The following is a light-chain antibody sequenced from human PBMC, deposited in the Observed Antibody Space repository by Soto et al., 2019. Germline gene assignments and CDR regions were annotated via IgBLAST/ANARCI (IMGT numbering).Light chain of an antibody. J-gene: IGLJ3*02. CDR1: SSDVGGYNY. V-gene: IGLV2-11*01. CDR2: DVS. Sequence: QSVLTQPRSVSGSPGQSVTISCTGTSSDVGGYNYVSWYQQHPGKAPKLMIYDVSKRPSGVPDRFSGSKSGNTASLTISGLQAEDGADYYCCSYAGSYAWVFGGGTTLTVL. CDR3: CSYAGSYAWV.